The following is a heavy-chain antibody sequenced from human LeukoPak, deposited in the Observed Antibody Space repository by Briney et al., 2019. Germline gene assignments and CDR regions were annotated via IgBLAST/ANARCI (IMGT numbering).Heavy chain of an antibody. CDR1: GFTVSSNY. Sequence: GGSLRLSCAASGFTVSSNYMSWVRQAPGKGLEWVANIEQDGSEKYYVDSVEGRFTISRDNAKNSLYLQMNSLRAEDTAVYYCARGSSCSGGTCPTPDYWGQGTLVTVSS. CDR3: ARGSSCSGGTCPTPDY. D-gene: IGHD2-15*01. V-gene: IGHV3-7*01. CDR2: IEQDGSEK. J-gene: IGHJ4*02.